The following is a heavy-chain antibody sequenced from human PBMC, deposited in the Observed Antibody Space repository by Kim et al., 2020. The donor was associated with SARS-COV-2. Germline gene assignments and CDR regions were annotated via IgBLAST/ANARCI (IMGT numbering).Heavy chain of an antibody. Sequence: GGSLRLSCAASGFTFSSYGMHWVRQAPGKGLEWVAVISYDGSNKYYADSVKGRFTISRDNSKNTLYLQMNSLRAEDTAVYYCAKSWSFGELNWFDPWGQGTLVTVSS. D-gene: IGHD3-10*01. CDR3: AKSWSFGELNWFDP. CDR1: GFTFSSYG. V-gene: IGHV3-30*18. CDR2: ISYDGSNK. J-gene: IGHJ5*02.